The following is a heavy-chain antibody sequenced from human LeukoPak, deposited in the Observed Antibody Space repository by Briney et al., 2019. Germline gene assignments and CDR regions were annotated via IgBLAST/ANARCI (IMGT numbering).Heavy chain of an antibody. Sequence: GGSLRLSCEASGFTFSRYWMHWVRQAPGKGLVWVSRIKSDGKTNYADSVKSRFTISRDNAKNTVSLQMDSLRAEDTGVYYCARAPSEVGGYYPEYFRHWGQGTLVTVSS. D-gene: IGHD3-22*01. CDR2: IKSDGKT. CDR3: ARAPSEVGGYYPEYFRH. J-gene: IGHJ1*01. V-gene: IGHV3-74*01. CDR1: GFTFSRYW.